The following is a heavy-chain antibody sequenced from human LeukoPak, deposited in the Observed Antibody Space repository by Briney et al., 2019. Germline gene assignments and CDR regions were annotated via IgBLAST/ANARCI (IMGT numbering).Heavy chain of an antibody. V-gene: IGHV3-33*01. CDR2: IWYDGSYK. Sequence: PGGSLRLSCAASAFTFSSYGMHWVRQAPGKGLEWVAVIWYDGSYKYYADSVKGRFTLSRYNSQNPLYLQMNSLRAEDTAVYTCARDFCSGGSCYYFDYWGQGTLVTVSS. J-gene: IGHJ4*02. CDR1: AFTFSSYG. D-gene: IGHD2-15*01. CDR3: ARDFCSGGSCYYFDY.